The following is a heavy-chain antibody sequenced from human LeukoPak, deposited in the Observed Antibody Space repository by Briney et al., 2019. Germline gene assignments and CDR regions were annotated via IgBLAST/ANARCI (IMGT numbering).Heavy chain of an antibody. CDR2: IYHSGST. V-gene: IGHV4-4*02. J-gene: IGHJ3*02. Sequence: SETLSLTCAVSGGSISSSNWWSWVRQPPGKGLEWIGEIYHSGSTNYNPSLKSRVTISVDKSKNQFSLKLSSVTAADTAVYYCARYYGSGSYPNAIHDAFDIWGQGTMVTVSS. D-gene: IGHD3-10*01. CDR3: ARYYGSGSYPNAIHDAFDI. CDR1: GGSISSSNW.